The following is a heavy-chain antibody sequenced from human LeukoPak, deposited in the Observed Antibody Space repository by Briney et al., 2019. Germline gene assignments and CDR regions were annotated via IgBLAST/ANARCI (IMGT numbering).Heavy chain of an antibody. CDR1: GYSISSGYY. V-gene: IGHV4-38-2*02. Sequence: SETLSLTCTVSGYSISSGYYWGWIRQPPGKGLEWIGSIHHSGSTYYNPSLKSRVTISVDTSKNQFSLKLSSVTAADTAVYYCARDRLNYYDSSGSENYFDYWGQGTLDTVFS. CDR2: IHHSGST. J-gene: IGHJ4*02. CDR3: ARDRLNYYDSSGSENYFDY. D-gene: IGHD3-22*01.